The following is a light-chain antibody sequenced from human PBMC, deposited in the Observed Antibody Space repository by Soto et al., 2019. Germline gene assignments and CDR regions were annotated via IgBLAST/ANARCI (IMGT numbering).Light chain of an antibody. CDR1: QSISSN. V-gene: IGKV3-15*01. J-gene: IGKJ4*01. Sequence: EIEMAQSRATQCVAGGERSTRSSRASQSISSNLAWYQQKPGQAPRLLMFRTSSRATGFPARFSGSASGTEFNLTICSLQSEDFGVYYCQRYNNWPRATFGGGTKVDIK. CDR2: RTS. CDR3: QRYNNWPRAT.